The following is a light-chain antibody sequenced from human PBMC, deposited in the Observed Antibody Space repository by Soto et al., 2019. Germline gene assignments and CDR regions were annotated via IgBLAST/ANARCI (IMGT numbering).Light chain of an antibody. CDR3: SSYASSGTCV. CDR1: SSDVGGYDY. V-gene: IGLV2-14*03. CDR2: DVS. Sequence: QSVLTQPASVSGSPGQSITISCTGTSSDVGGYDYVSWYQQHPGKAPKLMIYDVSSRPSGVSNRFSGSKSGSTASLTISGLQAEDEADYYCSSYASSGTCVFGTGTKVTVL. J-gene: IGLJ1*01.